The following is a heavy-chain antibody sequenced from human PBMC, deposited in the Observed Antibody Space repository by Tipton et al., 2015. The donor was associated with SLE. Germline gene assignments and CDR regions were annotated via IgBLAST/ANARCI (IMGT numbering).Heavy chain of an antibody. CDR1: GGSISSSSYY. Sequence: LRLSCTVSGGSISSSSYYWGWIRQPPGKGLEWVGSIYYSGRTYYNPSLKSRITITVDTPKNQFSLKLSSVTAADTAVYYCARDPSRYSGSQSPFDYWGQGTLVTVSS. CDR3: ARDPSRYSGSQSPFDY. CDR2: IYYSGRT. J-gene: IGHJ4*02. V-gene: IGHV4-39*07. D-gene: IGHD1-26*01.